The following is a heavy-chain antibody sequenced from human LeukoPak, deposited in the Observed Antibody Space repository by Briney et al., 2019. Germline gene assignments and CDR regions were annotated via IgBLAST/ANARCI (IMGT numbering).Heavy chain of an antibody. CDR1: GYTFTSYY. J-gene: IGHJ5*02. D-gene: IGHD3-16*01. Sequence: ASVKVSCKASGYTFTSYYMHWVRQAPGQGLEWMGIINPSGGSTSYAQKFQGRVTMTRDTSTSTVYMELSSLRSEDTAVYYCARNTGLGSYAPWNWFDPWGQGTLVTVSS. CDR3: ARNTGLGSYAPWNWFDP. CDR2: INPSGGST. V-gene: IGHV1-46*01.